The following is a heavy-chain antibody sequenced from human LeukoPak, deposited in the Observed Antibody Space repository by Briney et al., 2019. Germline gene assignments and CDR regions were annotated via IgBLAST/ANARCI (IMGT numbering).Heavy chain of an antibody. CDR2: ISYDGSNK. V-gene: IGHV3-30-3*01. CDR3: ARGGEYYDFWSGYYSNWFDP. J-gene: IGHJ5*02. Sequence: GGSLRLSCAASGFTFSSYAMHWVRQAPGKGLEWVAVISYDGSNKYYADSVKGRFTISRDNSKNTLYLQMNSLRAEDTAVYYCARGGEYYDFWSGYYSNWFDPWGQGTLVTASS. D-gene: IGHD3-3*01. CDR1: GFTFSSYA.